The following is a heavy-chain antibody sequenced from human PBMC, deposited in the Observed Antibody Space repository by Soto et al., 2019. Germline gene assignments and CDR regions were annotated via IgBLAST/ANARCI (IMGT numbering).Heavy chain of an antibody. CDR3: ARFRGSYGMDV. J-gene: IGHJ6*02. V-gene: IGHV1-69*02. CDR2: IIPILGIA. CDR1: GGTFSSST. D-gene: IGHD3-10*01. Sequence: QVQLVQSGAEVKKPGSSVKVSCKASGGTFSSSTIGWVRQAPGQGLEWMGRIIPILGIANYAQKFQGRVTITADKSTSTAYMELSSLRSEDTAVYYCARFRGSYGMDVWGQGTTVTVSS.